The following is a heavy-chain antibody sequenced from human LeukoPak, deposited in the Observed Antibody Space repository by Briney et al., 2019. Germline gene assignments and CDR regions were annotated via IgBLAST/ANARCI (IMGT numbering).Heavy chain of an antibody. V-gene: IGHV3-23*01. D-gene: IGHD3-10*01. CDR2: ISGNAGST. Sequence: GGSLRLSCAASGFIFSNYAMTWVRQAPGKGLEWVSSISGNAGSTYYIDSVKGRFTISRDNSKNTLFLQMNSLRAEDTGMYYCAKYGAPGWFGYCDYWGQGTLVTVSS. J-gene: IGHJ4*02. CDR1: GFIFSNYA. CDR3: AKYGAPGWFGYCDY.